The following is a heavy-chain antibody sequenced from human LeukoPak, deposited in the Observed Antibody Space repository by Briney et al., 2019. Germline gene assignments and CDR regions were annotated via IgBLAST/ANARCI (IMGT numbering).Heavy chain of an antibody. D-gene: IGHD2-15*01. Sequence: GTSVKVSCKASGFTFTSSAMQWVRQARGQRLEWIGWIVVDNGYTNYTQKLQERVTITRDMSTSTAYMELSSPRSEDTAVYYCAAGRYCSGGRCYYGMDVWGQGTTVTVSS. V-gene: IGHV1-58*02. CDR2: IVVDNGYT. CDR3: AAGRYCSGGRCYYGMDV. J-gene: IGHJ6*02. CDR1: GFTFTSSA.